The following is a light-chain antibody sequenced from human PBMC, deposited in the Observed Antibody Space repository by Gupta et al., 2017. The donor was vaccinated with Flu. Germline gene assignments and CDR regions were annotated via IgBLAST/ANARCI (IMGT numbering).Light chain of an antibody. CDR2: STS. J-gene: IGLJ3*02. V-gene: IGLV7-43*01. Sequence: QTVVTQEPSLTVSPGGPVTLTCASSTGAVTSGDYPNWFQQNPGHAPRALSDSTSYKHSWTPARFSSSLLGGKAALTLSGVQPEDEAEYYCLLYYGGAQLWVFGGGTKLTVL. CDR3: LLYYGGAQLWV. CDR1: TGAVTSGDY.